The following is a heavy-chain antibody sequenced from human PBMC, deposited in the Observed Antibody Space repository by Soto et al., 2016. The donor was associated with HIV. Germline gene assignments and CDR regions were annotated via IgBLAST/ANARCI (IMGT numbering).Heavy chain of an antibody. D-gene: IGHD1-7*01. CDR2: IKQDGTEK. Sequence: EVQLVESGGGLVQPGGSLRLSCVVSGFTFNSYWMSWVRQAPGKGLEWVANIKQDGTEKYYVDSVKGRFNISRDNAKNSLYLQMNSLRVEDTAVYYCARGGYNWNYITEEFDYWGQGTLVSVSS. J-gene: IGHJ4*02. CDR3: ARGGYNWNYITEEFDY. V-gene: IGHV3-7*01. CDR1: GFTFNSYW.